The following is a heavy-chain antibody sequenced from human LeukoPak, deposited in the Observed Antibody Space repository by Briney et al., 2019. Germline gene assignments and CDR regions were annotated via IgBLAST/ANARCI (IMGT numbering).Heavy chain of an antibody. CDR1: GFTFSSYG. V-gene: IGHV3-30*02. D-gene: IGHD3-22*01. J-gene: IGHJ3*02. CDR3: AKPREGAYYDPSADDAFDI. CDR2: IRYDGSNK. Sequence: GGSLRLSCAASGFTFSSYGMHWVRQAPGKGLEWVAFIRYDGSNKYYADSVKGRFTISRDNSKNTLYLQMNSLRAEDTAVYYCAKPREGAYYDPSADDAFDIWGQGTMVTVSS.